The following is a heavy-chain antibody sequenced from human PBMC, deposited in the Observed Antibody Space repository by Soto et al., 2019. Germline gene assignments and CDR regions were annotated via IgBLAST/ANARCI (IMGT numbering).Heavy chain of an antibody. V-gene: IGHV4-31*03. CDR3: ARGSCSGGSCYSRVSYYYYYMDV. CDR1: GGSISSGGYY. Sequence: SETLSLTCTVSGGSISSGGYYWGWIRQHPGKGLEWIGYIYYSGSTYYNPSLKSRVTISVDTSKNQFSLKLSSVTAADTAVYYCARGSCSGGSCYSRVSYYYYYMDVWGKGTTVTVSS. CDR2: IYYSGST. J-gene: IGHJ6*03. D-gene: IGHD2-15*01.